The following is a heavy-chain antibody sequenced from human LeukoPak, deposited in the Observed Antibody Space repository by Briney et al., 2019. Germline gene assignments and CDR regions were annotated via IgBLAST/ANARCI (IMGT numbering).Heavy chain of an antibody. CDR2: ISDSGGRP. D-gene: IGHD3-22*01. J-gene: IGHJ4*02. V-gene: IGHV3-23*01. Sequence: GGSLRLSCAVSGITLSNYGMSWVRQAPGKGLEWVAGISDSGGRPNYADSVKGRFTISRDNPKNTIYLQMNSLRAEDTAVYFCAKRGVVIRVILVGLNKEAYYFDSWGQGALVTVSS. CDR3: AKRGVVIRVILVGLNKEAYYFDS. CDR1: GITLSNYG.